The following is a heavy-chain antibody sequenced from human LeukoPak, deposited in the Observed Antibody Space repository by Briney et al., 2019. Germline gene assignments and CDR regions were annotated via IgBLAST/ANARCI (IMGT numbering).Heavy chain of an antibody. Sequence: GGALTLPCAASGFTFSSYSMNWVRQAPGKGLEWVSSISSSSSYIYYADSVKGRFTISRDNAKNSLYLQMNSLRAEDTAVYYCARDPERYYDILTGYYVLDAFDIWGQGTMVTVSS. V-gene: IGHV3-21*01. CDR2: ISSSSSYI. J-gene: IGHJ3*02. CDR1: GFTFSSYS. CDR3: ARDPERYYDILTGYYVLDAFDI. D-gene: IGHD3-9*01.